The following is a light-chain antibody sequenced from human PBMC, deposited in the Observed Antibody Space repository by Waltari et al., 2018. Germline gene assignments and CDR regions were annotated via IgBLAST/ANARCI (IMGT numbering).Light chain of an antibody. CDR1: QSVLYSSNNKSY. J-gene: IGKJ1*01. Sequence: DIVMTQSPDSLAVSLGERATINCKSSQSVLYSSNNKSYLAWYQQKPGQSPKLLIYWASTRESGVADRFSGSGSGTDFTLTISSLQAEDVAVYYCQKYYTTPWTFGQGTKVEIK. CDR2: WAS. V-gene: IGKV4-1*01. CDR3: QKYYTTPWT.